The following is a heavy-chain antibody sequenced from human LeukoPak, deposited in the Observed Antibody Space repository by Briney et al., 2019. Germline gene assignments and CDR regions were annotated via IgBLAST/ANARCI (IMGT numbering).Heavy chain of an antibody. CDR1: GFTFDDYG. V-gene: IGHV3-20*04. J-gene: IGHJ5*02. CDR3: ARDRIVGATDWFDP. D-gene: IGHD1-26*01. CDR2: INWNGGST. Sequence: GGSLRLSCAASGFTFDDYGMSWVRQAPGKGLEWVSGINWNGGSTGYADPVKGRFTISRDNAKNSLYLQMNSLRAEDTALYYCARDRIVGATDWFDPWGQGTLVTVSS.